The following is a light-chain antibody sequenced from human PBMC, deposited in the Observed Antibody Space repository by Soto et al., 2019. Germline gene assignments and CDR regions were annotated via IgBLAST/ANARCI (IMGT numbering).Light chain of an antibody. CDR3: QEYGRSPRT. J-gene: IGKJ1*01. Sequence: EIVLTQYPGPLSLSPGERSTLSCRASQSVSSSYLAWYQQKPGQAPRLLIYGASSRATGIPDRFSGSGSGTDFTLTISRLEPEDFAVYYCQEYGRSPRTLGQGTKVDI. CDR1: QSVSSSY. V-gene: IGKV3-20*01. CDR2: GAS.